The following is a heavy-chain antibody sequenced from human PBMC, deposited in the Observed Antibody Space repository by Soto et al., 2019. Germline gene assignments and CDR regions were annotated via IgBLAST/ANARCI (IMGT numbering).Heavy chain of an antibody. CDR2: IIPIFGTA. CDR3: ARDRDGYDWDI. V-gene: IGHV1-69*01. Sequence: QVQLVQSGAEGKKPGSSVKLSCKASGRTFSSYAISWVRQAPGQGLEWMGGIIPIFGTANYAQKFQGRVTITADESTSTAYMELSSLRSEDTAVYYCARDRDGYDWDIWGQWTMVTVAS. D-gene: IGHD3-9*01. CDR1: GRTFSSYA. J-gene: IGHJ3*02.